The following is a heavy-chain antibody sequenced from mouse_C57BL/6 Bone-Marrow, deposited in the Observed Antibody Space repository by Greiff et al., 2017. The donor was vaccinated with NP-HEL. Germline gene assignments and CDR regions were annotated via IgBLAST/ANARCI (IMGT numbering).Heavy chain of an antibody. J-gene: IGHJ3*01. CDR2: IWGVGST. Sequence: QVQLQQSGPGLVAPSQSLSITCTVSGFSLTSYGVDWVRQSPGKGLEWLGVIWGVGSTNYNSALKSRLSISKDNSKSQVFLKMNSLQTDDTAMYYCANLLFAYWGQGTLVTVSA. V-gene: IGHV2-6*01. CDR1: GFSLTSYG. D-gene: IGHD2-10*01. CDR3: ANLLFAY.